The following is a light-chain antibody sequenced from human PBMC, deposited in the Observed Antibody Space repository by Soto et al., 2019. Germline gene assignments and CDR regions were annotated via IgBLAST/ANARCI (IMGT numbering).Light chain of an antibody. Sequence: EIVMTQSPATLSVSPGERATLSCRASQSVSSKLAWYQQKPGQAPRLLIYGASTRATGIPARFSGSGSGTEFTLTISSLQSEDFAVYYCQQYNTWPPITFGQGKRLEIK. CDR2: GAS. CDR1: QSVSSK. J-gene: IGKJ5*01. CDR3: QQYNTWPPIT. V-gene: IGKV3-15*01.